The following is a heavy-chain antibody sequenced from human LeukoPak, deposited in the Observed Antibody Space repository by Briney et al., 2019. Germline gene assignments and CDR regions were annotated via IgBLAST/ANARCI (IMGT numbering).Heavy chain of an antibody. D-gene: IGHD6-19*01. CDR2: IFGGAGSP. J-gene: IGHJ4*02. CDR3: GKTTVGYSSGQKPAWPVDY. Sequence: TGGSLRLSCEASGFTFGSHAMYWVRHAPGKGLEWVAGIFGGAGSPHYADPVKGRFTISRDNSRNTVYLQINSLRAEDTAVYYCGKTTVGYSSGQKPAWPVDYWGQGTLVTVSS. V-gene: IGHV3-23*01. CDR1: GFTFGSHA.